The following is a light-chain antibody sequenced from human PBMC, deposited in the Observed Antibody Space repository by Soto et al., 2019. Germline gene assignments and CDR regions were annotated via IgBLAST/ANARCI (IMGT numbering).Light chain of an antibody. CDR3: QQYYNWRPR. V-gene: IGKV3-15*01. CDR1: ESVSSS. J-gene: IGKJ1*01. Sequence: EVVMAQSPAPLSVSPGDTATLSCRASESVSSSLAWYQQKPGQPPRLLLYGASTRATGVPARFSGSCSGTECTLTISRLQSEDVAVYFCQQYYNWRPRFGQGTKVDIK. CDR2: GAS.